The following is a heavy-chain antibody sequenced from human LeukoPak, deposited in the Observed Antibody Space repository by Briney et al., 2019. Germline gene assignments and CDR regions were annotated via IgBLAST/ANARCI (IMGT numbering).Heavy chain of an antibody. V-gene: IGHV4-39*01. J-gene: IGHJ5*02. CDR1: GGSISSSSYY. D-gene: IGHD3-22*01. CDR2: IYYSGST. Sequence: SETLSLTCTVSGGSISSSSYYWGWIRQPPGKGLEWIGSIYYSGSTYYNPSLKSRVTISVDTSKNQFSLKLSSVTAADTAVYYCARSDYYYDSSGYYRNNWFDPWGQGTLVTVSS. CDR3: ARSDYYYDSSGYYRNNWFDP.